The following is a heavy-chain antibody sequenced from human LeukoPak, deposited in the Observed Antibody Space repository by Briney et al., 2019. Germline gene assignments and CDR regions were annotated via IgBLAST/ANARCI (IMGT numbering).Heavy chain of an antibody. Sequence: ASVKVSCKASGYTFSGNHMHWVRQAPGQGLEWMGWINPNSGGTNYAQKFQGRVTMTRGTSISTAYMELSRLRSDDTAVYYCARDPSNRWYFDYWGQGTLVTVSS. CDR2: INPNSGGT. J-gene: IGHJ4*02. V-gene: IGHV1-2*02. D-gene: IGHD6-13*01. CDR3: ARDPSNRWYFDY. CDR1: GYTFSGNH.